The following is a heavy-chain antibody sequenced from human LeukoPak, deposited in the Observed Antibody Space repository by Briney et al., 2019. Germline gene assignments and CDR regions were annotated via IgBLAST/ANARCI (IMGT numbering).Heavy chain of an antibody. CDR3: ARDRKYYDSSGQDAFDI. V-gene: IGHV4-31*03. CDR1: GGSISSAGYY. D-gene: IGHD3-22*01. Sequence: SQTLSLTCTVSGGSISSAGYYWSWIRQHPGKGLEWIGYIYYSGSTYYNPSLKSRVTISVDTSKNQFSLKLSSVTAADTAVYYCARDRKYYDSSGQDAFDIWGKGTMVTVSS. J-gene: IGHJ3*02. CDR2: IYYSGST.